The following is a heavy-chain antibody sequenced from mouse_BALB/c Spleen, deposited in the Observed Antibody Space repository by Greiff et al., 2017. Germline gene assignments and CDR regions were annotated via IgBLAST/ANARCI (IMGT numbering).Heavy chain of an antibody. Sequence: EVNVVESGGGLVKPGGSLKLSCAASGFTFSDYYMYWVRQTPEKRLEWVATISDGGSYTYYPDSVKGRFTISRDNAKNNLYLQMSSLKSEDTAMYYCARGDRYGEFAYWGQGTLVTVSA. CDR1: GFTFSDYY. V-gene: IGHV5-4*02. CDR2: ISDGGSYT. CDR3: ARGDRYGEFAY. J-gene: IGHJ3*01. D-gene: IGHD2-14*01.